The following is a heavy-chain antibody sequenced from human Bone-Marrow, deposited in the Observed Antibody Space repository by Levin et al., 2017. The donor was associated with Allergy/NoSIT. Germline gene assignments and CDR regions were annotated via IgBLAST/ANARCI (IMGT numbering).Heavy chain of an antibody. CDR2: VYYSGST. CDR1: GGSITSYY. V-gene: IGHV4-59*12. CDR3: ARGIFGEVLQ. Sequence: KPSETLSLTCTVSGGSITSYYWSWIRQPPGGGLEWLGSVYYSGSTNYNPSLKSRVTISVDSSKKQFSLRLNSVTAADTAVYFCARGIFGEVLQWGQGTLVTVSS. J-gene: IGHJ4*02. D-gene: IGHD3-16*01.